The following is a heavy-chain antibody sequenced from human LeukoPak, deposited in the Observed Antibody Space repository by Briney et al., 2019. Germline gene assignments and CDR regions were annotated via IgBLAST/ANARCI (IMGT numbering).Heavy chain of an antibody. Sequence: GGSLRLSCAASGFTFSRYNMNWVRQAPGKGLEWVSYISSSSDTIYYADSVKGRFTISRDNAKNSLYLQMNSLRAEDTAVYYCARDPAGSWYDIDYWGQGTLVTVSS. D-gene: IGHD6-13*01. J-gene: IGHJ4*02. CDR3: ARDPAGSWYDIDY. CDR2: ISSSSDTI. V-gene: IGHV3-48*04. CDR1: GFTFSRYN.